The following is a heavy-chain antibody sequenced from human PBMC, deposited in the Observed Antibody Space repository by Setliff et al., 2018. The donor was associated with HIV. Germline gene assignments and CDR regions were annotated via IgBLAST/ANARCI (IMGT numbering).Heavy chain of an antibody. CDR1: GGSISSSSYY. CDR2: IYTSGST. CDR3: ARCYYNFWSGYPLDYMDV. D-gene: IGHD3-3*01. Sequence: SETLSLTCTVAGGSISSSSYYWGWIRQPPGKGREWIGHIYTSGSTNYNPSLKSRVTMSVGTSKNQFSLKLSSVTAADPAVYYCARCYYNFWSGYPLDYMDVWGKGTTVTVSS. J-gene: IGHJ6*03. V-gene: IGHV4-61*05.